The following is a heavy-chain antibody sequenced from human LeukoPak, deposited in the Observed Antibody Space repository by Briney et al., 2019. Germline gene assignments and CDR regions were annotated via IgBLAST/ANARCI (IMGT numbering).Heavy chain of an antibody. V-gene: IGHV3-7*04. J-gene: IGHJ4*02. CDR1: GFTVSSYW. Sequence: GGSLRLTCAASGFTVSSYWRSWVRQAPGKGLEWVANIKQDGSEKYYVDSVKGRFTIYRDNAKISLYLQMNSLRAEDTAVYYCARDWSYYDYWGQGTLVTVSS. CDR3: ARDWSYYDY. CDR2: IKQDGSEK. D-gene: IGHD3-10*01.